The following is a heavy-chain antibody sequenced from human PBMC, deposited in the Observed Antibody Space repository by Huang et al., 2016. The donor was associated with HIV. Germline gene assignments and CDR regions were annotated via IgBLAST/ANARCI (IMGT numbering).Heavy chain of an antibody. CDR2: IHYSGSP. D-gene: IGHD6-13*01. CDR3: ARGGPYSRDYYYYGMDV. Sequence: QVQLQESGPGLVKPSETLSFTCTVSGGSISSYYWSWIRQHPGKGLEWIGYIHYSGSPTYTPSRKSRVTTSVYTAKNQFLRKLSSVTAADTAVYYCARGGPYSRDYYYYGMDVWGQGTTVTVSS. V-gene: IGHV4-59*01. CDR1: GGSISSYY. J-gene: IGHJ6*02.